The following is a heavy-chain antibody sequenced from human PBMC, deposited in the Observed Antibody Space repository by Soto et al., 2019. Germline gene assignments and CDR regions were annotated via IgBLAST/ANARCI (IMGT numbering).Heavy chain of an antibody. J-gene: IGHJ6*02. V-gene: IGHV3-30*18. CDR1: GFTFSSYG. Sequence: GGSLRLSCAASGFTFSSYGMHWVRQAPGKGLEWVAVISYDGSNKYYADSVKGRFTISRDNSKNTLYLQMNSLRAEDTAVYYCAKDRWNYYDSSGYYGDYGMDVWGQGTTVTVS. CDR3: AKDRWNYYDSSGYYGDYGMDV. CDR2: ISYDGSNK. D-gene: IGHD3-22*01.